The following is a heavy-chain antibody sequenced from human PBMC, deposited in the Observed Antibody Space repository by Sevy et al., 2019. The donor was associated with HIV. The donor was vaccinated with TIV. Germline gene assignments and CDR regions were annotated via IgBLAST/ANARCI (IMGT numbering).Heavy chain of an antibody. CDR1: GFTFSVYW. J-gene: IGHJ4*02. Sequence: GGSLRLSCAASGFTFSVYWMSWVRQAPGKGLEWVATMKEDGSEKYYVDSVKGRFTISRDNAKNWLYLQMNSLRAEDTAVYYCVREGVGGYSYSLDYWGQGTLVTVSS. CDR3: VREGVGGYSYSLDY. D-gene: IGHD5-18*01. CDR2: MKEDGSEK. V-gene: IGHV3-7*01.